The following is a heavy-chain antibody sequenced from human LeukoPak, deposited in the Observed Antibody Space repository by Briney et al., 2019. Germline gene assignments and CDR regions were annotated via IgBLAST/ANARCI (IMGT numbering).Heavy chain of an antibody. D-gene: IGHD5-18*01. Sequence: GGSLRLSCAASGFTFSSYWMSWVRQAPGKGLEWVANIKQDGSEKYYVDSVKGRFTISRDNAKNTLYLQMNSLRAEDTAVYYCAGRSRYSYGYFDYWGQGTLVTVSS. CDR1: GFTFSSYW. CDR3: AGRSRYSYGYFDY. CDR2: IKQDGSEK. J-gene: IGHJ4*02. V-gene: IGHV3-7*01.